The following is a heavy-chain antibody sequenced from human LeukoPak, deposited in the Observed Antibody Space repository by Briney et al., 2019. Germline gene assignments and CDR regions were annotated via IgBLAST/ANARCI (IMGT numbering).Heavy chain of an antibody. CDR2: ITSSGSTI. J-gene: IGHJ4*02. Sequence: GGSLRLSCAASGFTSSSYTMNWVRQAPGKGLEWVSYITSSGSTIYYADSVKGRFTISRDNAKNSLYLQMNSLRAEDTAVYYCARVGSGIYYGSGSYYFDYWGQGTLVTVSS. D-gene: IGHD3-10*01. CDR1: GFTSSSYT. V-gene: IGHV3-48*04. CDR3: ARVGSGIYYGSGSYYFDY.